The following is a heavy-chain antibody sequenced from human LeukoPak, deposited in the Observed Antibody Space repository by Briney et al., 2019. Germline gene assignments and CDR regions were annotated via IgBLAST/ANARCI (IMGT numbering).Heavy chain of an antibody. CDR1: GFTYDDYS. D-gene: IGHD2-2*01. J-gene: IGHJ4*02. CDR3: ANGHCSSTSCYPEDDY. Sequence: PGGSLRLSCAASGFTYDDYSMTWVRQAPGKGLEWVAFIRYDGSNKYYADSVKGRFTISRDNSKNTLYLQMNSLRAEDTAVYYCANGHCSSTSCYPEDDYWGQGTLVTVSS. V-gene: IGHV3-30*02. CDR2: IRYDGSNK.